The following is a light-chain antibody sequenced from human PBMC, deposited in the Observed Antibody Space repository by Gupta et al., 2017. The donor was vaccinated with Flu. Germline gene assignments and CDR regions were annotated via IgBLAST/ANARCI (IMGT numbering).Light chain of an antibody. J-gene: IGLJ3*02. Sequence: ATISCSGGSSYIGTNYVIWSPQAPGSPPNLLIYSFNQRASGVPARFSGSKSGTSASLAISGLQAEDEAHYYCSAWDDNLNRWVFAGGTTLTVL. CDR1: SSYIGTNY. V-gene: IGLV1-44*01. CDR2: SFN. CDR3: SAWDDNLNRWV.